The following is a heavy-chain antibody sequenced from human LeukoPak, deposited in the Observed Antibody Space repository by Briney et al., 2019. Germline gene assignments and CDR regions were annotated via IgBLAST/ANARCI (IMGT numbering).Heavy chain of an antibody. Sequence: GGSLRLSCAASGFTFSSYGMHWVRQAPGKGLEWVAVISYDGSNKYYADSVKGRFTISRDNSKNTLYLQMNSLRAEDTAVYYCARDGSTYYYDSSGYNDYWGQGTLVTVSS. CDR2: ISYDGSNK. J-gene: IGHJ4*02. V-gene: IGHV3-30*03. CDR3: ARDGSTYYYDSSGYNDY. CDR1: GFTFSSYG. D-gene: IGHD3-22*01.